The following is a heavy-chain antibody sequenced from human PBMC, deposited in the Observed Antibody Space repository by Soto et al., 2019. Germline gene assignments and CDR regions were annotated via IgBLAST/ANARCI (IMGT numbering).Heavy chain of an antibody. Sequence: QVQLVESGGGVVQPGRSLRLSSAASGFTFSSYGMHWVRQAPGKGLEWVAVISYDGSNKYYADSVKGRFTISRDNSKNTLYLQMNSLRAEDTAVYYCAKSDLVLKGWGQGTLVTVSS. CDR2: ISYDGSNK. V-gene: IGHV3-30*18. CDR3: AKSDLVLKG. CDR1: GFTFSSYG. J-gene: IGHJ4*02. D-gene: IGHD2-8*01.